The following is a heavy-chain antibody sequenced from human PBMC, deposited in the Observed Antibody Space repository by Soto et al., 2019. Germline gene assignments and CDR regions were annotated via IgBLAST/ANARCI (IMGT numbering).Heavy chain of an antibody. D-gene: IGHD3-10*01. J-gene: IGHJ6*02. CDR3: ARDGGPLYYYGSGSQSYGMDV. V-gene: IGHV4-31*03. Sequence: SETLSLTCTVSGGSISSGGYYWSWIPQHPGKGLEWIGYIYYSGSTYYNPSLKSRVTISVDTSKNQFSLKLSSVTAADTAVYYCARDGGPLYYYGSGSQSYGMDVWGQGTTGTVSS. CDR2: IYYSGST. CDR1: GGSISSGGYY.